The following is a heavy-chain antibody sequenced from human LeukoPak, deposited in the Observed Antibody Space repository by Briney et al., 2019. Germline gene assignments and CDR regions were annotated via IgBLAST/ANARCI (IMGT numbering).Heavy chain of an antibody. CDR2: INPNNGGT. V-gene: IGHV1-2*02. CDR3: ARDGSGWYPTSFHN. J-gene: IGHJ4*01. CDR1: GYTFTGYY. Sequence: ASVTVSCKASGYTFTGYYMHWVRLAPGQGLEWMGWINPNNGGTHYAQKLQGRVTMTRDTSITTSYMELSRLTSGDTAVYYCARDGSGWYPTSFHNWGHGTLVTVSS. D-gene: IGHD6-19*01.